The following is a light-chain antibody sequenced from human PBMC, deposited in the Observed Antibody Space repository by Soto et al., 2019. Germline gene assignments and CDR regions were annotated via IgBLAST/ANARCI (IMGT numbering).Light chain of an antibody. CDR1: QSVSSS. J-gene: IGKJ4*01. Sequence: ENVLTQSPGIMYLSPGERATLSCRASQSVSSSLAWYQQKPGQAPRLLIYGASSRATGIPARFSGSGSGTEFTLTISSLQSEDFSVYYFQQYNNSPTLNVGGGTKV. CDR3: QQYNNSPTLN. CDR2: GAS. V-gene: IGKV3-15*01.